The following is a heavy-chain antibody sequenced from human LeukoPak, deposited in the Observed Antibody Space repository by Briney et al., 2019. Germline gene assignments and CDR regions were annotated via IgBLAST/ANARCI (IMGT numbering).Heavy chain of an antibody. D-gene: IGHD2-15*01. Sequence: SKTLSLTCTVSGGSISSYYWTWIRQPPGKGLEWIGYIYHRGSANYNPSLKSRVTISVDTSKNQFSLTLTSVTAADAAVYYCARVGYCSHGSCLRLDWYFDLWGRGTLVAVSS. J-gene: IGHJ2*01. CDR3: ARVGYCSHGSCLRLDWYFDL. CDR2: IYHRGSA. V-gene: IGHV4-59*01. CDR1: GGSISSYY.